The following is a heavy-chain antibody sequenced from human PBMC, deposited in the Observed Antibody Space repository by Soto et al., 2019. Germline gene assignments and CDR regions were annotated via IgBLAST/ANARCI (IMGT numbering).Heavy chain of an antibody. J-gene: IGHJ5*02. CDR3: ARGSPEWLVRNWFDP. Sequence: QVQLQQWGAGLLKPSETLSLTCAVYGGSFSGYYWSWIRQPPGKGPEWIGEINHSGSTNYNPSLKSRVTISVDTSKNQFSLKLSSVTAADTAVYYCARGSPEWLVRNWFDPWGQGTLVTVSS. D-gene: IGHD6-19*01. V-gene: IGHV4-34*01. CDR2: INHSGST. CDR1: GGSFSGYY.